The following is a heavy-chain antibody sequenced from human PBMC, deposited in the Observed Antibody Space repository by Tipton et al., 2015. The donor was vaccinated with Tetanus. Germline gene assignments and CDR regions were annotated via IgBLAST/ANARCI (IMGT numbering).Heavy chain of an antibody. D-gene: IGHD4-17*01. V-gene: IGHV4-34*01. J-gene: IGHJ2*01. CDR3: ARGREVTTVTIIGAHDWYFDL. CDR2: INHTGRT. CDR1: GGSFSGNY. Sequence: LRLSCAVYGGSFSGNYWSWIRQPPGKGVEWIGEINHTGRTNYNPSLKSRVTISEETSKNQFSLKLSPVTAADTAVYYCARGREVTTVTIIGAHDWYFDLWGRGTLVTVSS.